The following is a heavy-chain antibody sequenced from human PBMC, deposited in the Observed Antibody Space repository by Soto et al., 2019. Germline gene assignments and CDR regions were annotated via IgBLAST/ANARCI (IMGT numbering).Heavy chain of an antibody. CDR2: ISDSGGST. D-gene: IGHD1-26*01. Sequence: QPGGSLRLSCAASGFTFSSYAMSWVRQAPGKGLEWVSIISDSGGSTYYADSVKGRFTISRDNSKNTLYLQMNSLRAEDTAVYYCAKSKSGSYINWFDPCGQGTLVTVSS. J-gene: IGHJ5*02. V-gene: IGHV3-23*01. CDR3: AKSKSGSYINWFDP. CDR1: GFTFSSYA.